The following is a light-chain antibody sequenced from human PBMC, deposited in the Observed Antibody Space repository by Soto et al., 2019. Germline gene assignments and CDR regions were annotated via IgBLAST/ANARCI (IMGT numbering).Light chain of an antibody. V-gene: IGKV3D-15*01. CDR3: QQVKTYPRT. CDR1: QSVGSD. Sequence: EIVMTQSPATLSVSPGERATLSCRASQSVGSDLAWYQQKPGQAPRLLIYDASTRATGIPARFSGSGSGTEFILTISSPQPEDFATYYCQQVKTYPRTFGGGTKVDIK. J-gene: IGKJ4*01. CDR2: DAS.